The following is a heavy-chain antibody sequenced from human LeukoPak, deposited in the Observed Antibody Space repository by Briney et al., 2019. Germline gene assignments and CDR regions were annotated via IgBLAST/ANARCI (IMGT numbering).Heavy chain of an antibody. V-gene: IGHV1-18*01. Sequence: ASVKVSCKASGCTFTSYGISWVRQAPGQGLEWMGWISAYNGNTNYAQKLQGRVTMTTDTSTSTAYMELRSLRSDDTAVYYCARDQYRYCSGGSCSSTSDYWGQGTLVTVSS. J-gene: IGHJ4*02. CDR1: GCTFTSYG. D-gene: IGHD2-15*01. CDR2: ISAYNGNT. CDR3: ARDQYRYCSGGSCSSTSDY.